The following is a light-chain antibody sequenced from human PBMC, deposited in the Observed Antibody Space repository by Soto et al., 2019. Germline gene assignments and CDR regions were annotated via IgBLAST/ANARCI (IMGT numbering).Light chain of an antibody. CDR2: AAY. CDR3: QQQNSCPPT. Sequence: DIQLTQAPSLLSESLGDRDTITCRASQGIRSYMAWYQPKQGKAPKLLIYAAYSLQSGVPSRLSGSGSWTAFSTTISSRQPEDYAAYYCQQQNSCPPTFGGGTKVDIK. V-gene: IGKV1-9*01. CDR1: QGIRSY. J-gene: IGKJ4*02.